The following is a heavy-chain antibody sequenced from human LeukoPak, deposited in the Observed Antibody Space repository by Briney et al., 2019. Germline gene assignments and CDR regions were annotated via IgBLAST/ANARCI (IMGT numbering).Heavy chain of an antibody. Sequence: SQTLSLTCAISGDSFSSNSAAWNWIRQSPSRGLEWLGMTYYRSKWYNDYAVSVKSRITINPDTSRNQFSLQLNSVTPEDTAVYYCAKGGGRPVYYYYGMDVWGQGTTVTVSS. D-gene: IGHD1-26*01. J-gene: IGHJ6*02. CDR1: GDSFSSNSAA. CDR3: AKGGGRPVYYYYGMDV. CDR2: TYYRSKWYN. V-gene: IGHV6-1*01.